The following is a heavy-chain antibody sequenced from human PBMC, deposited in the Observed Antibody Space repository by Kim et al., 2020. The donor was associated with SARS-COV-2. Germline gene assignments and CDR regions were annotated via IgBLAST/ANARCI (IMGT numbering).Heavy chain of an antibody. J-gene: IGHJ4*02. D-gene: IGHD2-21*01. CDR2: ISWNSGSL. CDR1: GFTFGDFA. V-gene: IGHV3-9*01. CDR3: VKDIVVVITDPSFDY. Sequence: GGSLRLSCAASGFTFGDFAMHWVRQAPGKGLEWVSGISWNSGSLDYADSVRGRFTISRDNAKKSLYLQMNDLRTEDTALYYCVKDIVVVITDPSFDYWGQGSLVTVSS.